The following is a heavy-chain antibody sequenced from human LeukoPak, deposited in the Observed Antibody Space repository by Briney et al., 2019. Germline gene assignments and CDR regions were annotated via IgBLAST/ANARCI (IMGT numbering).Heavy chain of an antibody. Sequence: SETLSLTCSVSGGSISKSSYYWGWIRQPPGKGLEWIGSIYHSGSSHYNPSLKSRATISVDTSKNQLSLNLSSLTAADTAVYYCAIMDIFSCSSTSCYYYMDVWGKGTTVTVSS. CDR1: GGSISKSSYY. CDR2: IYHSGSS. J-gene: IGHJ6*03. V-gene: IGHV4-39*01. CDR3: AIMDIFSCSSTSCYYYMDV. D-gene: IGHD2-2*01.